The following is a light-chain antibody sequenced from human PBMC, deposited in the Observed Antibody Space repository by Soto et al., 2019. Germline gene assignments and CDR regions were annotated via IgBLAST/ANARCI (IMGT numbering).Light chain of an antibody. CDR2: AAS. V-gene: IGKV1-27*01. J-gene: IGKJ4*01. CDR3: QKYNSAPLT. CDR1: LVIINY. Sequence: DIEMAQSPSSLSSSVGDRFTITGRSSLVIINYLAWYQQKPWKIPNLLIYAASTLQAGVPSLFSGSGSGTDFTLTISSLQPEDVAAYYCQKYNSAPLTFGGGTKVEIK.